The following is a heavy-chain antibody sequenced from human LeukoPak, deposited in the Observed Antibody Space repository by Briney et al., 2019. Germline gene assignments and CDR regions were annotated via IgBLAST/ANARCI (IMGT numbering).Heavy chain of an antibody. D-gene: IGHD4-17*01. CDR3: ARGSHDYGH. Sequence: GGSLRLSCAASGFTFSSYAMHWLRQAPGKGLEWVAVISYDGSSKYYADSVKGRFTISRDNSKNTLYLQMNSLRAEDTAVYYCARGSHDYGHWGQGTLVTVSS. V-gene: IGHV3-30-3*01. CDR1: GFTFSSYA. J-gene: IGHJ4*02. CDR2: ISYDGSSK.